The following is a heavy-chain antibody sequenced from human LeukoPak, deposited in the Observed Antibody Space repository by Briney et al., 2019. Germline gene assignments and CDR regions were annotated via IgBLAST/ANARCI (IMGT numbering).Heavy chain of an antibody. V-gene: IGHV1-18*01. CDR3: ARDRYSRAFDI. D-gene: IGHD5-12*01. Sequence: ASVKVSCKTSGYTFTSYGISWVRQAPGQGLEWVGWISTYDSHTNYAPKFQGRLTMTTDTSTSTAYMELESLTSDDTAVYFCARDRYSRAFDIWGQGTMVIVSS. J-gene: IGHJ3*02. CDR2: ISTYDSHT. CDR1: GYTFTSYG.